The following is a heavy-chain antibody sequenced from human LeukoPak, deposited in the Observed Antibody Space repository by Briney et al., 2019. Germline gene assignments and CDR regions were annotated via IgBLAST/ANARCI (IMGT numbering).Heavy chain of an antibody. CDR1: GFTFSSYA. D-gene: IGHD3-3*01. CDR2: ISGSGGST. Sequence: GGSLRLSCAASGFTFSSYAMSWVRRAPGKGLEWVSAISGSGGSTYYADSVKGRFTISRDNSKNTLYLQMNSLRAEDTAVYYCAKDAYYDFWSGYSKHPYYFDYWGQGTLVTVSS. V-gene: IGHV3-23*01. CDR3: AKDAYYDFWSGYSKHPYYFDY. J-gene: IGHJ4*02.